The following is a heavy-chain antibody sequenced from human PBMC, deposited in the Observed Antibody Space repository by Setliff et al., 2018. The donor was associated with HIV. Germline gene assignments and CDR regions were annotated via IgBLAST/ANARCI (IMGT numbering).Heavy chain of an antibody. V-gene: IGHV3-30*04. CDR1: GFTFSTFA. CDR3: ASARIPTGGVSTSLDF. CDR2: ISYEGKTT. J-gene: IGHJ4*02. D-gene: IGHD3-3*01. Sequence: GGSLRLSCVASGFTFSTFAMYWVRQAPAKGLEWVSAISYEGKTTHYADYVMGRFTVSRDNSKNTVFLQLNVLRREDTAVYYCASARIPTGGVSTSLDFWGQGALVTVSA.